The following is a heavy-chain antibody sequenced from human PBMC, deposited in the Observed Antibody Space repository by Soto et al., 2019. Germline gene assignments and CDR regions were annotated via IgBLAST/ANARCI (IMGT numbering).Heavy chain of an antibody. J-gene: IGHJ4*02. CDR2: LNPNSGDT. D-gene: IGHD6-19*01. V-gene: IGHV1-8*01. CDR1: GYTFSSYD. CDR3: ATSGGGWYLY. Sequence: QVQLVQSGAEVKKPGASVKVSCKASGYTFSSYDINWVRQATGQGLEWMGWLNPNSGDTGYAQKFQGRVTLTRNTSINTAYIKLSSLTSGDTAVYYCATSGGGWYLYWGQGTLVTVSS.